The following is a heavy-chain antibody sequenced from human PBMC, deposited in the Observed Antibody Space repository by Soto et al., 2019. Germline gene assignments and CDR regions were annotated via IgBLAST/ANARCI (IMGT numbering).Heavy chain of an antibody. V-gene: IGHV3-23*01. CDR2: ISGSGGST. J-gene: IGHJ5*02. CDR1: GFTFSSYA. CDR3: AKDPEYSGYENWFDP. Sequence: EVQLLESGGGLVQPGGSLRLSCAASGFTFSSYAMSWVHQAPGKGLEWVSAISGSGGSTYYADSVKGRFTISRDNSKNTLYLQMKSLRAEDTAVYYCAKDPEYSGYENWFDPWGQGTLVIVSS. D-gene: IGHD5-12*01.